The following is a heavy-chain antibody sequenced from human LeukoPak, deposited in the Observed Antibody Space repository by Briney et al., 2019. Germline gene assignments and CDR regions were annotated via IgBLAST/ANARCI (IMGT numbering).Heavy chain of an antibody. CDR2: IYPGDSDT. CDR1: GYSFSTYW. J-gene: IGHJ4*02. Sequence: GESLKISCKGSGYSFSTYWIGWVRQMPGKGLEWVAIIYPGDSDTRYYRSFQGQVSISADRSISTAYLQWGSLKASDTAMYYCARLDSYGYGHVDYWGQGTLVTVSS. CDR3: ARLDSYGYGHVDY. V-gene: IGHV5-51*01. D-gene: IGHD5-18*01.